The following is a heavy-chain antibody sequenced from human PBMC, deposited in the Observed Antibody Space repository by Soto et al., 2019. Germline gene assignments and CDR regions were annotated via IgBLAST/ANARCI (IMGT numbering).Heavy chain of an antibody. CDR1: GYSFALYW. Sequence: PGEALKISCNGSGYSFALYWIGWVRQMPGKDLEWMGIIYPSDSDVRYSPSFQGQVTMSADKSISTVYLQWNSLKASDTAMYYCARIIADWYFDLWGRGTLVTVSS. J-gene: IGHJ2*01. CDR2: IYPSDSDV. D-gene: IGHD3-16*02. V-gene: IGHV5-51*01. CDR3: ARIIADWYFDL.